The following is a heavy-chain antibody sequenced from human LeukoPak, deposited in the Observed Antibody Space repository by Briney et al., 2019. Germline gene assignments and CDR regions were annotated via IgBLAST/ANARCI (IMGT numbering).Heavy chain of an antibody. D-gene: IGHD6-13*01. CDR2: IHCDDDK. CDR1: GFSLRTSGIC. Sequence: SCPTLVNPTQTLTLTCTFSGFSLRTSGICVSCIRQPPVKALEWLARIHCDDDKYYSTSLKTRLTISKDTSKTPVVLTMTHMDPVDTATYYCARETTGYSSPERSGRWFEPWGQGTLVTVSS. J-gene: IGHJ5*02. V-gene: IGHV2-70*11. CDR3: ARETTGYSSPERSGRWFEP.